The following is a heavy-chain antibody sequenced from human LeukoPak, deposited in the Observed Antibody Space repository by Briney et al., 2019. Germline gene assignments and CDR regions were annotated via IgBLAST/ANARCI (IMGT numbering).Heavy chain of an antibody. V-gene: IGHV3-30*02. CDR1: GFTFSSYG. Sequence: PGGSLRLSCAASGFTFSSYGMHWVRQAPGKGLEWVAFIRYDGSNKYYADSVKGRFTISRDNSKNTLYLQMNSLRAEDTAVYYCAKARGSGSYYAFDIWGQGTMVTVPS. CDR2: IRYDGSNK. CDR3: AKARGSGSYYAFDI. D-gene: IGHD1-26*01. J-gene: IGHJ3*02.